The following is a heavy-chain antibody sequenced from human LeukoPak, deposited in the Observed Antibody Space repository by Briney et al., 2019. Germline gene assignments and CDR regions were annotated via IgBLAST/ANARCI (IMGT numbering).Heavy chain of an antibody. Sequence: NPSETLSLTCTVSGGSISSYYWSWIRQPPGKGLEWIGYIYYSGSTNYNPSLKSRVTISVDTSKNQFSLKLSSVTAADTAVYYCARPFKGFGWSGNDAFDIWGQGTMVTVSS. D-gene: IGHD3-3*01. J-gene: IGHJ3*02. V-gene: IGHV4-59*01. CDR2: IYYSGST. CDR3: ARPFKGFGWSGNDAFDI. CDR1: GGSISSYY.